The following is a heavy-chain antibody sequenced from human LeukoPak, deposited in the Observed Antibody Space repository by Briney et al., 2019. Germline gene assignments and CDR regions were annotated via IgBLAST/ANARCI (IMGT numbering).Heavy chain of an antibody. D-gene: IGHD1-26*01. CDR2: IIPIFGTA. CDR3: AREYSGSYYCDY. CDR1: GGTVSSYA. J-gene: IGHJ4*02. Sequence: ASVKVSCKASGGTVSSYAISWVRQAPGQGLEWMGGIIPIFGTANYAQKFQGRVTITADESTSTAYMELSSLRSEDTAVYYCAREYSGSYYCDYWGQGTLVTVSS. V-gene: IGHV1-69*13.